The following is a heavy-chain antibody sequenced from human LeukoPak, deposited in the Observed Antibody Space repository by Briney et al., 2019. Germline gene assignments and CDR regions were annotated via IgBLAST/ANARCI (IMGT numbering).Heavy chain of an antibody. CDR1: GGSISSSSYY. CDR3: ARPRCDGDCYDNWFDP. Sequence: PSETLSLTCTVSGGSISSSSYYWGWIRQPPGKGLEWIGSIYYSGSTYYNPSLKSRVTISVDTSKNQFSLKLSSVTAADTAVYYCARPRCDGDCYDNWFDPWGQGTLVTVSS. J-gene: IGHJ5*02. D-gene: IGHD2-21*02. CDR2: IYYSGST. V-gene: IGHV4-39*01.